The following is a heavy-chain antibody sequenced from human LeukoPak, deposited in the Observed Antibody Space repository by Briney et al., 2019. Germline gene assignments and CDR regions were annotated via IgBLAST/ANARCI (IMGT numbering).Heavy chain of an antibody. V-gene: IGHV4-30-2*01. CDR3: ARFVAWYFVY. J-gene: IGHJ4*02. CDR1: GGSISSGAYY. CDR2: IYHSGST. Sequence: PSETLSLTCTVSGGSISSGAYYWSWIRQHPGKGLEWIGYIYHSGSTYYNPSLKSRVTISVDRSKNQFSLKLSSVTAADTAVYYCARFVAWYFVYWGQGTLVTVSS.